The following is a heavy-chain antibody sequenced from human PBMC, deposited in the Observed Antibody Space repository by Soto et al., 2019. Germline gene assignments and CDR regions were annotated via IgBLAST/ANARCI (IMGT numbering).Heavy chain of an antibody. D-gene: IGHD3-3*01. V-gene: IGHV3-23*01. Sequence: PGGSMRLSCAASGFRFRDYGVSWVRQAPGKGLEWVSAISGSGGSTYYANSVKGRFTISRDNSKNSFYLQMSSLRAEDTAVYYCAKSPYYDFWSTYDYWGQGTLVTVSS. CDR2: ISGSGGST. CDR3: AKSPYYDFWSTYDY. J-gene: IGHJ4*02. CDR1: GFRFRDYG.